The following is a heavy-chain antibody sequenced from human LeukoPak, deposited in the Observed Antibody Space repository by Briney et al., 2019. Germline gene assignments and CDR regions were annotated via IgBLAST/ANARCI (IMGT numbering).Heavy chain of an antibody. CDR3: ARTIVVVPPAIPRWFDP. CDR2: INHSGST. D-gene: IGHD2-2*02. CDR1: GGSFSGYN. J-gene: IGHJ5*02. V-gene: IGHV4-34*01. Sequence: SETLSLTCAVYGGSFSGYNWSWIRQPPGKGLEWIGKINHSGSTNYNPSLKSRVTISVDTSKNPFSLTLSSVTAADTAVYYCARTIVVVPPAIPRWFDPWGQGTLV.